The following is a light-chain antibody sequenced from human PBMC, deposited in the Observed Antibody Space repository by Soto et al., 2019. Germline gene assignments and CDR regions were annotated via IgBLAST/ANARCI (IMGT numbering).Light chain of an antibody. J-gene: IGKJ2*01. CDR2: WAS. Sequence: DIVMTQSQDSLAVSLGERATINCKSSQSVLYSSNNKNYLAWYQQKPGQPPTLLIYWASTRESGVPDRFSGSGSGTDFTLTISSLQAEDVAVYYCQQYYITPETFGQGTKLEIK. V-gene: IGKV4-1*01. CDR1: QSVLYSSNNKNY. CDR3: QQYYITPET.